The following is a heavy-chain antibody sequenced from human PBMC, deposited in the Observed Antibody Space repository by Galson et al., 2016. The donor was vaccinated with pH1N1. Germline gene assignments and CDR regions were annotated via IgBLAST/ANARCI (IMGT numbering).Heavy chain of an antibody. CDR2: INPDSGDT. CDR1: GYTFTDKY. Sequence: SVKVSCKASGYTFTDKYLHWVRQAPGQGLEWMGRINPDSGDTRYTQKFQGRVTMTRDTSITTAYLELNSLRFDDTAVYYCARALWSVHPGTSDHWGQGTLVTVSS. J-gene: IGHJ1*01. V-gene: IGHV1-2*06. D-gene: IGHD1-1*01. CDR3: ARALWSVHPGTSDH.